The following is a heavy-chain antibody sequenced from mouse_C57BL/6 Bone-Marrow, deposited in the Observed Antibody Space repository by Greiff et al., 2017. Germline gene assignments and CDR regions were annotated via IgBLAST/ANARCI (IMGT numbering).Heavy chain of an antibody. J-gene: IGHJ4*01. V-gene: IGHV14-4*01. CDR3: TTGYGSYYYAMDY. CDR2: IDPENGDT. D-gene: IGHD1-1*01. CDR1: GFNIKDDY. Sequence: EVQRVESGAELVRPGASVKLSCTASGFNIKDDYMHWVKQRPEQGLEWIGWIDPENGDTEYASKFRGKATITADTSSNTAYLQLSSLTSEDTAVYYCTTGYGSYYYAMDYWGQGTSVTVSS.